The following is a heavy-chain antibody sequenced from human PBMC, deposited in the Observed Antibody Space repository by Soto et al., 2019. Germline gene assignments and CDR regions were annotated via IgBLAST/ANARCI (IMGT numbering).Heavy chain of an antibody. V-gene: IGHV3-53*01. J-gene: IGHJ5*02. CDR2: IYSGGST. CDR3: AKGSGFYYDNSGSNWFDP. D-gene: IGHD3-22*01. Sequence: GGSLRLSCAASGFTVSSNYMSWVRQAPGKGLEWVSVIYSGGSTYYADSVKGRLTISRDNSRNTLYVEMNSLRAEDTAVYYCAKGSGFYYDNSGSNWFDPWGQGTLVTVSS. CDR1: GFTVSSNY.